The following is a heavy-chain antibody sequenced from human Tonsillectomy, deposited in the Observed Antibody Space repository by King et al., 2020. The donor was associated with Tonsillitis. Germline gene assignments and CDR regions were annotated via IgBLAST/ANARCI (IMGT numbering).Heavy chain of an antibody. V-gene: IGHV3-23*04. CDR3: AKDLWSKQQLPYYFDY. D-gene: IGHD6-13*01. Sequence: VQLVESGGGLVQPGGSLRLSCAASAFTFSSYAMSWVRQAPGKGLEWVSAISGRGVRTNYADSVKGRFTISRDNSKNTLYLQMNSLRAADTAVYYCAKDLWSKQQLPYYFDYWGQGTLVTVSS. CDR1: AFTFSSYA. J-gene: IGHJ4*02. CDR2: ISGRGVRT.